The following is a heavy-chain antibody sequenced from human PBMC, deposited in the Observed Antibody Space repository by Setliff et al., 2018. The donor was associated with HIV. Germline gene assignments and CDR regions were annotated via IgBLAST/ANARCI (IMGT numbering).Heavy chain of an antibody. Sequence: PGGSLRLSCAASGFTFSNYIMNWVRQAPGKGLEWVSTISATGISTYYADSVKGRFTISRDNAKNTLYLQMNSLRAEDTAVYYCAAHIAHNYFGSGSPLDYWGQGTLVTV. CDR3: AAHIAHNYFGSGSPLDY. D-gene: IGHD3-10*01. CDR1: GFTFSNYI. CDR2: ISATGIST. J-gene: IGHJ4*02. V-gene: IGHV3-21*01.